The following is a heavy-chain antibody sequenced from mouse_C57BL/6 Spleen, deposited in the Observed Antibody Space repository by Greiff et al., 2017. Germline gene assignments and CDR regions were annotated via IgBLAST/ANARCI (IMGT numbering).Heavy chain of an antibody. Sequence: VLLQQSGAELAKPGASVTLSCKASGFTFTGYWMHWVKQRPGQGLEWIGYINHSSGYTKYNQKFTDKATLTAKKATSPDYMEQSILTYKGAADYYCARVTTGVFDYWGQGTTLTVSS. CDR1: GFTFTGYW. D-gene: IGHD1-1*01. CDR3: ARVTTGVFDY. V-gene: IGHV1-7*01. J-gene: IGHJ2*01. CDR2: INHSSGYT.